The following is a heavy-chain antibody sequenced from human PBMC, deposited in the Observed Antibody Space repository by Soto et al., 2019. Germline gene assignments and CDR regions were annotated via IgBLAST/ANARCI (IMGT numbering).Heavy chain of an antibody. V-gene: IGHV3-23*01. J-gene: IGHJ4*02. CDR3: AKYPYRYYYDSSGYFDY. Sequence: GGSLRLSCAASGFTFSSYAMSWVRQAPGKGLEWVSAISGSGGSTYYADSVKGRFTISRDNSKNTLYLQMNSLRAEDTAVYYCAKYPYRYYYDSSGYFDYWGQGTLVTVSS. D-gene: IGHD3-22*01. CDR2: ISGSGGST. CDR1: GFTFSSYA.